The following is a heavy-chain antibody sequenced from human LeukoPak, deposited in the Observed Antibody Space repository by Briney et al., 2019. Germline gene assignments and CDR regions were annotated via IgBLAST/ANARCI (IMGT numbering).Heavy chain of an antibody. V-gene: IGHV1-58*02. CDR3: AADHCSGGSCYSVL. D-gene: IGHD2-15*01. J-gene: IGHJ4*02. Sequence: TSVKVSCKASGFTFTSSAMQWVRQARGQRLEWIGWIVVGSGNTNYAQKFQKRVTITRDMSTSTAYMELSSLRSEDTAVYYCAADHCSGGSCYSVLWGQGTLVTVSS. CDR1: GFTFTSSA. CDR2: IVVGSGNT.